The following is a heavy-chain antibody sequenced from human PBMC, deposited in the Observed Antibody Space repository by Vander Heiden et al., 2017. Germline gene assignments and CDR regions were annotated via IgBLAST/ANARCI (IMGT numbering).Heavy chain of an antibody. CDR1: GYTFTSYG. D-gene: IGHD3-10*01. Sequence: QVQLVQSGAEVKKPGASVKVSCKASGYTFTSYGISWVRQAPGQGLEWMGWISAYNGNTNYAQKLQGRVTMTTDTSTCTAYMELRSLRSDDTAVYYCARDQLLLWFGELLSADTYYYGMDVWGQGTTVTVSS. V-gene: IGHV1-18*01. CDR3: ARDQLLLWFGELLSADTYYYGMDV. CDR2: ISAYNGNT. J-gene: IGHJ6*02.